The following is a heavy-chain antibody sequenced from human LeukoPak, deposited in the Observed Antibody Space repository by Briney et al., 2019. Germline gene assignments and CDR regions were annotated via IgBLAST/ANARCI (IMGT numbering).Heavy chain of an antibody. CDR3: AREPIYYYGSGSYWPPDA. CDR1: GGSMNSGNYY. V-gene: IGHV4-39*07. Sequence: PSETLSLTCTFSGGSMNSGNYYWDWIRQPPGKGLVWIGNIFYSGKTSYNPSLRSRVTISIDTSKTQFSLRLRSVTAADTAVYYCAREPIYYYGSGSYWPPDAWGQGTLVVVSS. CDR2: IFYSGKT. D-gene: IGHD3-10*01. J-gene: IGHJ5*02.